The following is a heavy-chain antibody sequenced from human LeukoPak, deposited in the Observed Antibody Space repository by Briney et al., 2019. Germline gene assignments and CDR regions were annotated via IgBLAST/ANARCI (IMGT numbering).Heavy chain of an antibody. CDR3: AKRQTSVGTMWHPFDY. V-gene: IGHV3-23*01. D-gene: IGHD1-26*01. Sequence: GGSLRLSCAASGLTFSNYAMTWVRQAPGKGLEWVSAISTNGDRTYYADSVKGRYTISRGNSKNTLYLQMNSLRAEDTAVYYCAKRQTSVGTMWHPFDYWGQGTLVTVSS. CDR1: GLTFSNYA. CDR2: ISTNGDRT. J-gene: IGHJ4*02.